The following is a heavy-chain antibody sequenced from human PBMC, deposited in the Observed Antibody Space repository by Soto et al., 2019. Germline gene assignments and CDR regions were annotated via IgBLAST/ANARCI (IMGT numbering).Heavy chain of an antibody. Sequence: GGSLRLSCAASGLTFSTYAMSWARQAPGKGLEWVSAISGSGGSTYYADSVKGRFTISRDNSKNTLYLQMNSLRAEDTDVYYCAKVTANRYFLWLVDAHDAFYFWGRGTMDTVSS. D-gene: IGHD2-15*01. J-gene: IGHJ3*01. CDR1: GLTFSTYA. CDR3: AKVTANRYFLWLVDAHDAFYF. V-gene: IGHV3-23*01. CDR2: ISGSGGST.